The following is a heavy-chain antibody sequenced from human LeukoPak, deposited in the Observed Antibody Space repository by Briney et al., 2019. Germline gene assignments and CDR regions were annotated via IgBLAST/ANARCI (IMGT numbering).Heavy chain of an antibody. CDR3: ASPIAAAGDY. J-gene: IGHJ4*02. V-gene: IGHV4-39*01. CDR2: IYSSGST. CDR1: GGSIDSSSYY. D-gene: IGHD6-13*01. Sequence: PSETLSLTCTVSGGSIDSSSYYRGWIRQPPGKGLEWIGSIYSSGSTYYNPSLKSRVTISVDTSKNQFSLRLSSVTAADTAVYYCASPIAAAGDYWGQGTLVTVSS.